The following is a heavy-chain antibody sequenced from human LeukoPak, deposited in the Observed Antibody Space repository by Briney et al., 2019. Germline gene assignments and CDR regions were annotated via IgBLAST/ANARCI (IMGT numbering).Heavy chain of an antibody. J-gene: IGHJ4*02. D-gene: IGHD5-18*01. V-gene: IGHV1-18*04. CDR1: GYTFTGYY. CDR2: ISAYNGNT. CDR3: ASLVYSYGEYYFDY. Sequence: ASVKVSCKASGYTFTGYYMHWVRQAPGQGLEWMGWISAYNGNTNYAQKLQGRVTMTTDTSTSTAYMELRSLRSDDTAVYYCASLVYSYGEYYFDYWGQGTLVTVSS.